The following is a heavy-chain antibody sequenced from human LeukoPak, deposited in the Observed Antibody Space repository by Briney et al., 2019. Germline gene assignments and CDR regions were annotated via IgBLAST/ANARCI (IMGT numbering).Heavy chain of an antibody. Sequence: GGSLRLSCAASGFTFSSYTMSWVGQAPGKGLEWVSAISGSGGSTYYADSVKGRFTICRGNSKNTLYLQMNSLRAEDTAVYYCAKVATMYFDYWGQGTLVTVSS. CDR1: GFTFSSYT. CDR3: AKVATMYFDY. V-gene: IGHV3-23*01. CDR2: ISGSGGST. D-gene: IGHD5-12*01. J-gene: IGHJ4*02.